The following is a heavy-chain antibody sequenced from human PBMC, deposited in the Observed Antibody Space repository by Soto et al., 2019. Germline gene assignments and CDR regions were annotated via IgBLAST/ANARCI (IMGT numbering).Heavy chain of an antibody. CDR2: INHSGST. CDR3: ARVSIPARAFDP. J-gene: IGHJ5*02. CDR1: GGSFSGYY. D-gene: IGHD6-6*01. Sequence: SETLSLTCAVYGGSFSGYYWSWIRQPPGKGLEWIGEINHSGSTNYNPSLKSRVTISVDTSKNQFSLKLSSVTAADTAVYYCARVSIPARAFDPWGQGTLVTVSS. V-gene: IGHV4-34*01.